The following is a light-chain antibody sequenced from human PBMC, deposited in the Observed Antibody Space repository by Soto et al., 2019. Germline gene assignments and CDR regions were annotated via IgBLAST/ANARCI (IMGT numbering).Light chain of an antibody. V-gene: IGLV2-11*01. J-gene: IGLJ1*01. CDR1: SSGVGGYDY. CDR2: DVS. Sequence: QSALTQPRSVSGSPGQSVTISCTGTSSGVGGYDYVSWYRQHPGKAPKLMIHDVSKQPSGVPDRFSGSKSGNTASLTISGLQGEDEADFYCCSYAGRYTYVFGTGTKVTVL. CDR3: CSYAGRYTYV.